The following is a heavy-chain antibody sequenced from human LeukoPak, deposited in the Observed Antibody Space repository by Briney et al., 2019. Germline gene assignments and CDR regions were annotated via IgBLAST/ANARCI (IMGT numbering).Heavy chain of an antibody. D-gene: IGHD2-2*01. CDR3: ARESSTSCIDY. CDR1: GGSISSGDYY. CDR2: IYYSGST. Sequence: SETLSLTCTVSGGSISSGDYYWSWIRQLPGKGLEWIGYIYYSGSTYYNPSLKSRVTISVDTSKNQFSLKLSSVTAADTAVYYCARESSTSCIDYWGQGTLVTVSS. V-gene: IGHV4-30-4*01. J-gene: IGHJ4*02.